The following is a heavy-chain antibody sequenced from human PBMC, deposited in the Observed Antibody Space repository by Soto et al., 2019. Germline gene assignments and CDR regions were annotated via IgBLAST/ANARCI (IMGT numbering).Heavy chain of an antibody. CDR1: GFTFSSYA. J-gene: IGHJ3*02. D-gene: IGHD2-15*01. CDR2: ISYDGSNK. Sequence: GGSLRLSCAASGFTFSSYAMHWVRQAPGKGLEWVAVISYDGSNKYYADSVKGRFTISRDNSKNTLYLQMNSLRAEDTAVYYCAREEDVVVVAAMGAFDIWGQGTTVTVSS. CDR3: AREEDVVVVAAMGAFDI. V-gene: IGHV3-30-3*01.